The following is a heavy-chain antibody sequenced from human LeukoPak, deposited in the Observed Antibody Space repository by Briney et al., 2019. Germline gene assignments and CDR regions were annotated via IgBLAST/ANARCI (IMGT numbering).Heavy chain of an antibody. Sequence: GASMKVSCKASGGTFSSYAISWVRQAPGQGLEWMGRIIPILGIANYAQKFQGRVTITADKSTSTAYMELSSLRSEDTAVYYCARFGDYGIDYWGQGTLVTVSS. CDR2: IIPILGIA. V-gene: IGHV1-69*04. CDR3: ARFGDYGIDY. J-gene: IGHJ4*02. CDR1: GGTFSSYA. D-gene: IGHD4-17*01.